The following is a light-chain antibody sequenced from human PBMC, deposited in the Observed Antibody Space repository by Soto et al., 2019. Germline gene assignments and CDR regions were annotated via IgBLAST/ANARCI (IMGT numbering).Light chain of an antibody. CDR3: QQRSSWPRT. CDR1: QSVSSY. Sequence: EIVLTQSPATLSLSPGERATLSCRASQSVSSYLAWYQQKPGQTPRLLIHDASNRATGIPARFSGSGSGTDFSLTISSLEPEDFAVYYCQQRSSWPRTFGQGTKLEI. V-gene: IGKV3-11*01. CDR2: DAS. J-gene: IGKJ2*01.